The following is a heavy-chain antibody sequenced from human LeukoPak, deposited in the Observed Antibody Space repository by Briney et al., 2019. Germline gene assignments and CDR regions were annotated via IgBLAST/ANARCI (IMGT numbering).Heavy chain of an antibody. V-gene: IGHV1-2*02. CDR3: ARGKLAAPGRTGYNWFDP. Sequence: GASVKVSCKASGYTFTGYYIHWVRQAPGQGLEWMGWINPNSGGTNYAQKFQGRVTMPRDTSITTAYMELSGLRSDGTAIYYCARGKLAAPGRTGYNWFDPWGQGTLVTVSS. CDR1: GYTFTGYY. CDR2: INPNSGGT. D-gene: IGHD6-13*01. J-gene: IGHJ5*02.